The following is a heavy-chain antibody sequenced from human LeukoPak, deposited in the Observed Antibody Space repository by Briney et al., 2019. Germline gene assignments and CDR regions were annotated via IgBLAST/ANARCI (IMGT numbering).Heavy chain of an antibody. D-gene: IGHD6-13*01. CDR1: GGSISSSSYY. CDR3: ARRSSSWIHWFDH. Sequence: SETLSLTCTVSGGSISSSSYYWGWLRQPPGKGLEWIGSIYYSGSTYYNPSLKSRVTISVDTSKNQFSLKLSSVTAADTAVYYCARRSSSWIHWFDHWGQGTLVTVSS. CDR2: IYYSGST. V-gene: IGHV4-39*01. J-gene: IGHJ5*02.